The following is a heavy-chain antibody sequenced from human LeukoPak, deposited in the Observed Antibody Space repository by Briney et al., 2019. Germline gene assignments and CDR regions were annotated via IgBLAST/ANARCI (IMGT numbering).Heavy chain of an antibody. D-gene: IGHD1-26*01. CDR1: GYTFTGYY. V-gene: IGHV1-2*02. J-gene: IGHJ5*02. CDR3: ARDGGATSSNWFDP. Sequence: EASVKVSCKASGYTFTGYYMHWVRQAPGQGLEWMGWINPNSGGTNYAQKFQGRVTMTRDTSISTAYMELSRLRSDDTAVYYCARDGGATSSNWFDPWGQGTLVTVSS. CDR2: INPNSGGT.